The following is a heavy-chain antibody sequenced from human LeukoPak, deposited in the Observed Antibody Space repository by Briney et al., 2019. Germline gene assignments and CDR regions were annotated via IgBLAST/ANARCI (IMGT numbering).Heavy chain of an antibody. Sequence: GGSLRLSCAASGFTFSSYGMHWVRQAPGKGLEWVAVISYDGSNKYYADSVKGRFTISRDNSKNTLYLQMNSLRAEDTAVYYCATYSSLNRREFQYWGQGTLLTVSS. CDR2: ISYDGSNK. V-gene: IGHV3-30*03. D-gene: IGHD3-22*01. CDR1: GFTFSSYG. J-gene: IGHJ1*01. CDR3: ATYSSLNRREFQY.